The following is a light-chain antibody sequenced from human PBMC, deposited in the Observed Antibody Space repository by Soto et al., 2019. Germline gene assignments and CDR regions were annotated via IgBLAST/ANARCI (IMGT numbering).Light chain of an antibody. CDR3: QQYNSYPWT. Sequence: IPMTQSPATLSASVGDRVTITCRANQSISSWLAWYQQKPGKAPKVLIYKASSLESGVPSRFSGSGSGTEFTLTISSLQPDDFATYYCQQYNSYPWTFGQGTKVDIK. CDR1: QSISSW. J-gene: IGKJ1*01. CDR2: KAS. V-gene: IGKV1-5*03.